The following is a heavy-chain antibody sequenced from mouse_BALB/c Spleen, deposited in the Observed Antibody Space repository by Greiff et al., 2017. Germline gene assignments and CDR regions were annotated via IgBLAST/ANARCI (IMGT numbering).Heavy chain of an antibody. V-gene: IGHV1-7*01. CDR2: INPSTGYT. CDR1: GYTFTSYW. Sequence: QVHVKQSGAELAKPGASVKMSCKASGYTFTSYWMHWVKQRPGQGLEWIGYINPSTGYTEYNQKFKDKATLTADKSSSTAYMQLSSLTSEDSAVYYCARRKGNYAMDYWGQGTSVTVSS. CDR3: ARRKGNYAMDY. J-gene: IGHJ4*01.